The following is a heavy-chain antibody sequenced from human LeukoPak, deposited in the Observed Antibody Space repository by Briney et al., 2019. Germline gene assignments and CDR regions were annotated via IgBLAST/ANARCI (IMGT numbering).Heavy chain of an antibody. J-gene: IGHJ4*02. CDR2: ISNSGGNT. CDR3: AKASNTLDY. CDR1: GFPFSASA. Sequence: PGGSLRLSCAAFGFPFSASAMSWVRQAPGEGLEWVSTISNSGGNTYYANSVRGRFTISRDNSKNTLFLQLNSLRAEDTAVYYCAKASNTLDYWGQGTLVTVSS. V-gene: IGHV3-23*01. D-gene: IGHD2/OR15-2a*01.